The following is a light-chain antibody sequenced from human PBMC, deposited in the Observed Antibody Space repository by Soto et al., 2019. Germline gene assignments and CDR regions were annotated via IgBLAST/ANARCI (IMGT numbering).Light chain of an antibody. V-gene: IGKV1-5*01. CDR1: QNIRGW. CDR3: QQYNSDWS. Sequence: DIQMTQSPPSLSASVGDRVTITCRASQNIRGWSAWYQQKPGKAPKLLIYDASGLESGVPSRFSGSGSGTEFTLTISTLQPDDFATYYCQQYNSDWSFGQGTKVEV. CDR2: DAS. J-gene: IGKJ1*01.